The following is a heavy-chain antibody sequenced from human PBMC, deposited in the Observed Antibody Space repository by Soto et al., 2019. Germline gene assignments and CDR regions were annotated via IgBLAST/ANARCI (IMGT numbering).Heavy chain of an antibody. Sequence: GGSLRLSCAASGFTFSSYGMHWVRQAPGKGLEWVAVIWYDGSNKYYADSVKGRFTISRDNSKNTLYLQMNSLRAEDTAVYYCARSTVESDCSSTSCYGGGMDVWGQGTTVTVSS. CDR2: IWYDGSNK. D-gene: IGHD2-2*01. V-gene: IGHV3-33*01. CDR3: ARSTVESDCSSTSCYGGGMDV. J-gene: IGHJ6*02. CDR1: GFTFSSYG.